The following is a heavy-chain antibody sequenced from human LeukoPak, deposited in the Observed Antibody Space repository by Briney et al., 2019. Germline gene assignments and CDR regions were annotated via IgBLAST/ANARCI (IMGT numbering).Heavy chain of an antibody. Sequence: GGSLRLSCAASGLAFSSYAMSWVRQAPGKGLEWVANIKQDGSEKYYVDSVKGRFTISRDNAKNSLYLQMNSLRAEDTAVYYCARDRRAPYYGFRSGYIDHYYMDVWGKGTTVTVSS. D-gene: IGHD3-3*01. CDR1: GLAFSSYA. J-gene: IGHJ6*03. V-gene: IGHV3-7*01. CDR2: IKQDGSEK. CDR3: ARDRRAPYYGFRSGYIDHYYMDV.